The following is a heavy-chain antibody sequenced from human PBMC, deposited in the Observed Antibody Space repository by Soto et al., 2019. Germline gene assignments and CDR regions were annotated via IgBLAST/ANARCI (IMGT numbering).Heavy chain of an antibody. D-gene: IGHD6-19*01. CDR3: ARDIRGSSGLYGLDV. Sequence: GASLRLSGAAWGFTFSSYSMHCNRQAPGKGLEWVSSFSSSTSYIYCADSVKGRFAISRDNAKNSLYLQVKSLRAEDTAFYYCARDIRGSSGLYGLDVGGQGTTVTVSS. J-gene: IGHJ6*02. CDR1: GFTFSSYS. V-gene: IGHV3-21*04. CDR2: FSSSTSYI.